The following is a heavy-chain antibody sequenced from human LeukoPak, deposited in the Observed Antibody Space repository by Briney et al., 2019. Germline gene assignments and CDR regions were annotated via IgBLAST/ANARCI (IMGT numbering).Heavy chain of an antibody. Sequence: GGSLRLSCAASGFTFSSYGMHWVRQAPGKGLEWVAVIWYDGSNKYYADSVKGRFTISRDNSKNTLYLQMNSLRAEDTAVYYCAKEGYCSGGSCYGKGAFDIWGQGTMVTVS. CDR1: GFTFSSYG. CDR2: IWYDGSNK. CDR3: AKEGYCSGGSCYGKGAFDI. V-gene: IGHV3-30*02. D-gene: IGHD2-15*01. J-gene: IGHJ3*02.